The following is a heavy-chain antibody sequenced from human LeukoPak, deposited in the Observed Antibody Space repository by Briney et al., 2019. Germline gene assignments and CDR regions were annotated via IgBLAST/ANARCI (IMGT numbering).Heavy chain of an antibody. D-gene: IGHD1-26*01. CDR2: IKSKTGGGTT. Sequence: GGSLRLSCAASGFTFSNAWMSWVRQAPGKGLEWVGRIKSKTGGGTTDYAAPVKGRFTISRDDSKNTLYLQMNSLKTEDTAVYYCTTAVRRGRGAGIGRYLDYWGQGTLVTVSS. J-gene: IGHJ4*02. V-gene: IGHV3-15*01. CDR1: GFTFSNAW. CDR3: TTAVRRGRGAGIGRYLDY.